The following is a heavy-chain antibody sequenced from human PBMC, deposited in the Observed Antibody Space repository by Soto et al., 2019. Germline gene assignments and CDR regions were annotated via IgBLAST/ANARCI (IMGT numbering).Heavy chain of an antibody. V-gene: IGHV1-18*01. CDR1: GYTFTRYG. CDR2: INTYNGNT. CDR3: AMVEVYVTPSPQDV. Sequence: QVQLVQSGAEVKNPGASVKVSCKASGYTFTRYGIVWARQAPGQGLQWMGWINTYNGNTNYAQNVQGRVTLTTDTSTSTAYMELRSLRSNDTAIYYCAMVEVYVTPSPQDVWGQGTTVIVSS. D-gene: IGHD2-15*01. J-gene: IGHJ6*02.